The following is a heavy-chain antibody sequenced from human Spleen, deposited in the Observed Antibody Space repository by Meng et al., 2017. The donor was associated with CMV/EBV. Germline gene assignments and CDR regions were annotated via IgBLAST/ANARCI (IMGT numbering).Heavy chain of an antibody. CDR3: ARLLTTIFGVATYFDY. Sequence: SETLSLTCTVSGGSFSISSYYWGWIRQPPGKGLEWIGYIYYSGSTNYNPSLKSRVTISVDTSKNQFSLKLSSVTAADTAVYYCARLLTTIFGVATYFDYWGQGTLVTVSS. D-gene: IGHD3-3*01. CDR1: GGSFSISSYY. CDR2: IYYSGST. J-gene: IGHJ4*02. V-gene: IGHV4-61*01.